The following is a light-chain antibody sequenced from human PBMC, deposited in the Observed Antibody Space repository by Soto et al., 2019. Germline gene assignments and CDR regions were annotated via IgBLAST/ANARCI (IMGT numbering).Light chain of an antibody. V-gene: IGKV3-20*01. Sequence: EIVMTQSPVTLSVSPGEIATLSFRASQGVSSNLAWYQQQPVQAPRLLIYGASNRATGIPDRFSGSGSGTDFTLTISRLEPEDFAVYYCQQYGSSGTFGQGTKVDIK. CDR2: GAS. J-gene: IGKJ1*01. CDR3: QQYGSSGT. CDR1: QGVSSN.